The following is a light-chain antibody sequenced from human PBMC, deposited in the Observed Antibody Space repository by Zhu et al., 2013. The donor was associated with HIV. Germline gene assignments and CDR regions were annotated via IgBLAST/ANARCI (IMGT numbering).Light chain of an antibody. CDR2: DAS. CDR3: QQSGSSLT. Sequence: EILMTQSPTTLSVSPGDRATLSCRASQTITSNYLAWYQQKPGQAPRLLMYDASKRATGIPDRFSGSGSGTDFTLTINRLEPEDFAVYYCQQSGSSLTFGQGTKVEIK. CDR1: QTITSNY. J-gene: IGKJ1*01. V-gene: IGKV3-20*01.